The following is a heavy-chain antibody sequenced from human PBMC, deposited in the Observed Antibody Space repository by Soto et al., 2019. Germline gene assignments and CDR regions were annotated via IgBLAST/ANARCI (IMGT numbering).Heavy chain of an antibody. CDR1: RGPICSCTNY. V-gene: IGHV4-39*01. Sequence: YETLRLPCSVSRGPICSCTNYWGWFRQSPVKGLEGIGTVDYSESTDYGPSLKSRVTITFDTSKNQLSLNLRSVTAADTAMYFCARRERYYGSPGWFDPWGPGTLVTISS. CDR2: VDYSEST. CDR3: ARRERYYGSPGWFDP. D-gene: IGHD3-10*01. J-gene: IGHJ5*02.